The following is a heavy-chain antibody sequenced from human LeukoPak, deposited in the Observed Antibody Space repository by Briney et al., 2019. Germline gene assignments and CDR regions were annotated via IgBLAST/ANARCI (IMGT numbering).Heavy chain of an antibody. Sequence: GGSLRLSCAASGFTFSNYGMSWVRQAPGKGLEWVSVIRGSGGGTYYADFVKGRFTISRDNSKNTLYLQMNSLRAEDTAVYYCARDSYYYGSGSYPRLGPLSYGMDVWGQGTTVTVSS. CDR2: IRGSGGGT. CDR3: ARDSYYYGSGSYPRLGPLSYGMDV. CDR1: GFTFSNYG. V-gene: IGHV3-23*01. D-gene: IGHD3-10*01. J-gene: IGHJ6*02.